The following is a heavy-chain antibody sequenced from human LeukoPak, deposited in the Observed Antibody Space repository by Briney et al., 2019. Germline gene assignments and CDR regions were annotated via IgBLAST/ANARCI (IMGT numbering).Heavy chain of an antibody. J-gene: IGHJ4*02. D-gene: IGHD6-19*01. CDR1: GFTVSNNY. CDR2: IYSGGNT. V-gene: IGHV3-53*01. Sequence: GGSLRLSCAASGFTVSNNYMSWVRQAPGKGREWVSVIYSGGNTYYAGSVKGRFTISRDNSKNTLYLQMNSLRAEDTAMYYCARDSTSGWYHDYWGQGTLVTVSS. CDR3: ARDSTSGWYHDY.